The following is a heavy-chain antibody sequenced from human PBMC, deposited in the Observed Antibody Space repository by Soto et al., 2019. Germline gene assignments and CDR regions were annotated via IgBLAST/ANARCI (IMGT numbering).Heavy chain of an antibody. D-gene: IGHD3-9*01. CDR2: INHSGST. J-gene: IGHJ5*02. Sequence: KTSETLSLTCAVYGGSFSGYYWSWIRQPPGKGLEWIGEINHSGSTNYNPSLKSRVTISVDTSKNQFSLKLSSVTAADTAVYYCARGRKPIAINNWFDPWGQGTLVTVSS. V-gene: IGHV4-34*01. CDR1: GGSFSGYY. CDR3: ARGRKPIAINNWFDP.